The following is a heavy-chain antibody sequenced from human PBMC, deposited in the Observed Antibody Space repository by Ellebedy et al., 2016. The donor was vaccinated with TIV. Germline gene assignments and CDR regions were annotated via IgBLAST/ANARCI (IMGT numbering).Heavy chain of an antibody. CDR3: ATGSGSVPYYSFGVDV. D-gene: IGHD1-26*01. CDR2: IAPDSGST. J-gene: IGHJ6*02. CDR1: GYTFSAFY. Sequence: ASVKVSCKASGYTFSAFYIHWVRQAPGQGLEWVGWIAPDSGSTSYAQKFQGRITMTRDTSISTAYMEVRSLNSEDTAIYYCATGSGSVPYYSFGVDVWGQGTPVTVSS. V-gene: IGHV1-2*02.